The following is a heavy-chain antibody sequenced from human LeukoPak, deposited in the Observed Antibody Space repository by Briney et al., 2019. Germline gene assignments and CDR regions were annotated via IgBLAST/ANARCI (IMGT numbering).Heavy chain of an antibody. D-gene: IGHD2-15*01. CDR2: ISCCGNST. J-gene: IGHJ4*02. V-gene: IGHV3-23*01. CDR1: GLTFSGFA. Sequence: GGALRLSCADSGLTFSGFAMSWVRQAPGKGVERVSLISCCGNSTFFADSVKGRFTLSRDHSNNMFYLQMNSLRAEDTAIYYCAKVLVLVSANRYYFDYWGQGTLVTVSS. CDR3: AKVLVLVSANRYYFDY.